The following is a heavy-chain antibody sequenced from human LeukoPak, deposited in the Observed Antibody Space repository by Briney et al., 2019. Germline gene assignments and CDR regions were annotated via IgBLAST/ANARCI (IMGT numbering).Heavy chain of an antibody. CDR1: GYTFTIYG. CDR2: ISAYNGNT. D-gene: IGHD3-3*01. CDR3: ARTQRITIFGVVIASTMDV. J-gene: IGHJ6*03. Sequence: ASVKVSCKPSGYTFTIYGISWVRQAPGQGLEWMGWISAYNGNTNYAQKLQGRVTMTTDTSTSTAYMELRSLRSDDTAVYYCARTQRITIFGVVIASTMDVWGKGTTVTVSS. V-gene: IGHV1-18*01.